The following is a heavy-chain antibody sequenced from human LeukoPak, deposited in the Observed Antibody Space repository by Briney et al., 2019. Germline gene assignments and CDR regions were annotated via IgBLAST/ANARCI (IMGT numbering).Heavy chain of an antibody. V-gene: IGHV3-48*03. CDR3: ARASYVKHFDY. D-gene: IGHD5-18*01. J-gene: IGHJ4*02. CDR1: GFTFSSYE. CDR2: ISSSGSTI. Sequence: GGSLRLSCAASGFTFSSYEMNWVRQAPGKGLECVSYISSSGSTIYYADSVKGRFTISRDNAKNSLYLQMNSLRAEDTAVYYCARASYVKHFDYWGQGTLVTVSS.